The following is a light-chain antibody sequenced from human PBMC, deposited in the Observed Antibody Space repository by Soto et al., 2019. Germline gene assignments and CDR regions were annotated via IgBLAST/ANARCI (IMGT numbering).Light chain of an antibody. Sequence: QSALTQPASVSGSPGQSITFSCTGTSSDVGSYDYVSWHQQHPGKAPKLIIYDVNNRPSGVPSRFSASKSGNTSSPIISGLQTEDEADYYCCAYSTSGTHVFGTGTKLTVL. CDR2: DVN. J-gene: IGLJ1*01. CDR3: CAYSTSGTHV. CDR1: SSDVGSYDY. V-gene: IGLV2-14*03.